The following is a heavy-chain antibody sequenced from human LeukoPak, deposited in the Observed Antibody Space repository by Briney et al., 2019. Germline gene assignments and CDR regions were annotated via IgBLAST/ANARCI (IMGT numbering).Heavy chain of an antibody. V-gene: IGHV3-21*01. CDR2: ISSSSSYT. CDR3: ARARYCSSTSCRDARYYYMDV. CDR1: GFTFSSYS. Sequence: GGSLRLSCAASGFTFSSYSMNWVRQAPGKGLEWVSSISSSSSYTYYADSVKGRFTISRDNAKNSLYLQMNSLRAEDTAVYYCARARYCSSTSCRDARYYYMDVWGKGTTVTVSS. D-gene: IGHD2-2*01. J-gene: IGHJ6*03.